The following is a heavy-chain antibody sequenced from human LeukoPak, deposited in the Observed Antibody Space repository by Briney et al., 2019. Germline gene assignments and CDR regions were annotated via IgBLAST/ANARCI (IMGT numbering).Heavy chain of an antibody. D-gene: IGHD7-27*01. CDR1: GFTFSSYS. J-gene: IGHJ4*02. Sequence: GGSLRLSCAASGFTFSSYSMNWVRQAPGKGLEWVGRLKSKTDGGTTDYAAPVKGRFTISRDDSKNTLYLQMNSLKTEDTAVYYCTTDLNWGGDYWGQGTLVTVSS. CDR3: TTDLNWGGDY. CDR2: LKSKTDGGTT. V-gene: IGHV3-15*01.